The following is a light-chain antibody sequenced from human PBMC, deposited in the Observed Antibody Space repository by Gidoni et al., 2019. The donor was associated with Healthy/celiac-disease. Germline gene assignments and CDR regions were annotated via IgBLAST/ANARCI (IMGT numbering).Light chain of an antibody. V-gene: IGKV3-20*01. CDR3: QQYGSSPET. Sequence: EIVLTQSPGTLSLSPEERATLSCRASQSVSSSYLAWYQQKPGQAPRLLIYGASSRAPGIPDRFSGSGSGTDFTLTISRLEPEDFAVYYCQQYGSSPETFGQGTKLEIK. CDR2: GAS. CDR1: QSVSSSY. J-gene: IGKJ2*01.